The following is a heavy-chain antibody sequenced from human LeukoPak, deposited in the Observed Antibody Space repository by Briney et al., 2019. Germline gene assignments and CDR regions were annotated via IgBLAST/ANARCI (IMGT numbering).Heavy chain of an antibody. Sequence: GESLKISCKVSGYSFTTSWIGWVHQMPGKGLEWVGIIYPGDSDTRYSPSFQGQVTISADKSISTAYLQWSSLKASDTAMYYCATGYRGSYWYFDLWGRGTLVTVSS. CDR1: GYSFTTSW. D-gene: IGHD5-12*01. CDR2: IYPGDSDT. V-gene: IGHV5-51*07. CDR3: ATGYRGSYWYFDL. J-gene: IGHJ2*01.